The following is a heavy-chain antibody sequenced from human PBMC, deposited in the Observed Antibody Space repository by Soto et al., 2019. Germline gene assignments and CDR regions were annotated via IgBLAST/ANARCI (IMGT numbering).Heavy chain of an antibody. CDR3: AKTLLLGYCVGGTCFDFDF. V-gene: IGHV3-23*01. CDR2: ISGSGDST. Sequence: HPGGSLRLSCVASGFTFSSYAMSWVRQAPRKGQEWVSGISGSGDSTYYAESVKGRFTISRDNSKNTLYLQVNSLRAEDTAVYYCAKTLLLGYCVGGTCFDFDFWGQGTLVTVSS. D-gene: IGHD2-15*01. CDR1: GFTFSSYA. J-gene: IGHJ4*02.